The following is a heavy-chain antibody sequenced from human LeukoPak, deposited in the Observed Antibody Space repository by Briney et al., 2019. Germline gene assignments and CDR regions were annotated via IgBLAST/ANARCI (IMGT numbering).Heavy chain of an antibody. Sequence: SVKVSCKASGGTFSSYAISWVRQAPGQGLEWMGGIIPIFGTANYAQKFQGRVTITADESTSTAYMELSSLRSEDTAVYYCARLGSAAGTEDYWGQGTLVTVSS. V-gene: IGHV1-69*13. CDR3: ARLGSAAGTEDY. CDR1: GGTFSSYA. CDR2: IIPIFGTA. D-gene: IGHD6-13*01. J-gene: IGHJ4*02.